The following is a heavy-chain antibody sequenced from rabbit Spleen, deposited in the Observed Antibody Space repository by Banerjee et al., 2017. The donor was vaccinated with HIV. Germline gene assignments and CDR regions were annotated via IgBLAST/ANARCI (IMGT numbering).Heavy chain of an antibody. V-gene: IGHV1S45*01. CDR1: GFSFSNKAV. CDR2: INAVTGKA. J-gene: IGHJ4*01. Sequence: QQQLKESGGGLVKPGGTLTLTCTASGFSFSNKAVMCWVRQAPGKGLEWIACINAVTGKAVYASWAKGRFTFSKTSSTTVTLQMTSLTAADTATYFCARNFDLWGQGTLVTVS. CDR3: ARNFDL.